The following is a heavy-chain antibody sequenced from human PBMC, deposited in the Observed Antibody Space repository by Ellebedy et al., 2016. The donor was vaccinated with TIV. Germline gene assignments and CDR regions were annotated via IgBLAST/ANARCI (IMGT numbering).Heavy chain of an antibody. D-gene: IGHD3-22*01. CDR2: ISHTGSRT. Sequence: PGGSLRLSCAASGFTFSSYAMSWVRQAPGKGLEWVSTISHTGSRTYYADSVEGRFTISRDNSKKTLYLQRNSLRAEETAVYYCAKGRGGGSDSSAPRYYFDYWGLGTLVTVSS. CDR1: GFTFSSYA. J-gene: IGHJ4*02. CDR3: AKGRGGGSDSSAPRYYFDY. V-gene: IGHV3-23*01.